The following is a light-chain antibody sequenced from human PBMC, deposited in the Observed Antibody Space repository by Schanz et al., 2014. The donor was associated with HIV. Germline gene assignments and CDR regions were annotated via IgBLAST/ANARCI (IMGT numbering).Light chain of an antibody. Sequence: EIVLTQSPGTLSLSPGERATLSCRASQSISRNLAWYQQKPGQAPRLLIYDASNRATGIPARFSGSGSGTEFTLTISSLQSEDFAVYCCQQYKDWPPFTFGQGTKLEIK. CDR1: QSISRN. V-gene: IGKV3-15*01. CDR3: QQYKDWPPFT. CDR2: DAS. J-gene: IGKJ2*01.